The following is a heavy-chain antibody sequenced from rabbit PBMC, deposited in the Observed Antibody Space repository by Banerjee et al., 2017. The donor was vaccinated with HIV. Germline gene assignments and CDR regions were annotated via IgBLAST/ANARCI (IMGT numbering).Heavy chain of an antibody. D-gene: IGHD1-1*01. J-gene: IGHJ4*01. CDR3: ARGLHGVIGQRFNL. CDR2: INTSSGNT. CDR1: GFSFSNKYV. V-gene: IGHV1S45*01. Sequence: QEQLEESGGNLVKPEGSLTLTCTASGFSFSNKYVMCWVRQAPGKGLEWIACINTSSGNTVYASWAKGRFTISRTSSTSVTVTATSVTAAHSVPYACARGLHGVIGQRFNLWGPGTLVTVS.